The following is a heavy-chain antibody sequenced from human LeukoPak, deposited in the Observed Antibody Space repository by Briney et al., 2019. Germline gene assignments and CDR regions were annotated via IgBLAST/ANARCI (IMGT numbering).Heavy chain of an antibody. V-gene: IGHV4-61*02. CDR3: ARSRQASGLFSS. Sequence: PSQTLSLTCTVSGGSISSGSYYWSWIRQPAGKGLEWIGRIYTSGSTNYNPSLKSRVTMSVDTSKNQFSLKLSSVTAADTAVYYCARSRQASGLFSSWGQGTLVVVSS. CDR2: IYTSGST. D-gene: IGHD3-10*01. CDR1: GGSISSGSYY. J-gene: IGHJ5*02.